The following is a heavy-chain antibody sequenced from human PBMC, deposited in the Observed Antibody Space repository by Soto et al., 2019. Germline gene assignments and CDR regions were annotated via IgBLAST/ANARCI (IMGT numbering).Heavy chain of an antibody. V-gene: IGHV4-59*08. CDR1: SGPDRSHN. CDR2: VYYTGDT. CDR3: VRQGIDYLHGLVDV. J-gene: IGHJ6*02. Sequence: QVQLQQSGPRLVKPSETLSLTCTVSSGPDRSHNWGWIRQPPGRGLEWIGYVYYTGDTAYKPSLKGRLNITADTSTNEIYLPLNSVTAADTAVYYCVRQGIDYLHGLVDVWVQGTTVSVSS. D-gene: IGHD4-17*01.